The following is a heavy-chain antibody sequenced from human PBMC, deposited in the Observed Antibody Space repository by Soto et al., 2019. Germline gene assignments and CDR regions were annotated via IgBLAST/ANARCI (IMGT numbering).Heavy chain of an antibody. V-gene: IGHV1-2*04. Sequence: GASVKVSCKASGYTFTGYYMHWVRQAPGQGLEWMGWINPNSGGTNYAQKFQGWVTMTRDTSISTAYMELSRLRSDDTAVYYCARDSSSTLLQEYYYYYGMDVWGQGTTVTVSS. CDR1: GYTFTGYY. CDR3: ARDSSSTLLQEYYYYYGMDV. CDR2: INPNSGGT. D-gene: IGHD1-26*01. J-gene: IGHJ6*02.